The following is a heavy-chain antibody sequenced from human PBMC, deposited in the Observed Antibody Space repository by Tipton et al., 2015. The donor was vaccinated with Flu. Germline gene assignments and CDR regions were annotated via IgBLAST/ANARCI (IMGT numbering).Heavy chain of an antibody. J-gene: IGHJ3*01. V-gene: IGHV3-74*01. D-gene: IGHD2-2*01. CDR2: VNSDGSST. CDR1: GFTFSDYW. CDR3: VREGPGCTRASCFPSSRIQGLV. Sequence: SLRLSCAASGFTFSDYWMHWVRQAPGKGLVWVSRVNSDGSSTIHADSVRGRFTISRDNTKNTVYLQMNSLRVEDTAVYYCVREGPGCTRASCFPSSRIQGLVWGQGTMVTVSS.